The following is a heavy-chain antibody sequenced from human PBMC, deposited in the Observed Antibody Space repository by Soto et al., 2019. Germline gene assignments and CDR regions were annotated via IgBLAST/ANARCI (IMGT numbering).Heavy chain of an antibody. V-gene: IGHV4-31*03. J-gene: IGHJ4*02. CDR2: IYYSGST. D-gene: IGHD3-10*01. CDR1: GCSISSGGYY. CDR3: ARVDYGSGSYSPDY. Sequence: SSETLSLTCTVSGCSISSGGYYWSWIRQHPGKGLEWIGYIYYSGSTYYNPSLKSRVTISVDTSKNQFSLKLSSVTAADTAVYYCARVDYGSGSYSPDYWGQGTLVTVSS.